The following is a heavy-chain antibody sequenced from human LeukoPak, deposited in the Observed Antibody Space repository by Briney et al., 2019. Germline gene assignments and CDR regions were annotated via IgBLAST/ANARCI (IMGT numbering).Heavy chain of an antibody. CDR2: ISSNGGST. Sequence: GGSLRLSCAASGFTFSSYAMHWVRQAPGKGLEYVSAISSNGGSTYYANSVKGRFTISRDNSKNTLYLQMGSLRAEDMAVYYCARERPLFYFDYWGQGTLVTVSS. V-gene: IGHV3-64*01. D-gene: IGHD2/OR15-2a*01. J-gene: IGHJ4*02. CDR1: GFTFSSYA. CDR3: ARERPLFYFDY.